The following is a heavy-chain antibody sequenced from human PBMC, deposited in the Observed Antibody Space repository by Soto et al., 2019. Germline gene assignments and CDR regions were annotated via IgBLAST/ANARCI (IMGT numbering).Heavy chain of an antibody. J-gene: IGHJ4*02. CDR3: AKDLGLNTLMYYFDY. CDR1: GFTFSSYA. CDR2: ISGSAGST. Sequence: GGSLRLSCAASGFTFSSYAMSWVRRAPGKGLEWVSGISGSAGSTYYADSVKGRFTISRDNSKNTLYLQMNSLRAEDTAVYYCAKDLGLNTLMYYFDYWGQGPMGTVSS. V-gene: IGHV3-23*01. D-gene: IGHD2-8*01.